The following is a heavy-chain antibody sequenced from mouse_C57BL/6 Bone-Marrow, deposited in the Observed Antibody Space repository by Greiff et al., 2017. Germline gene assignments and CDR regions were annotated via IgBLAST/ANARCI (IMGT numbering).Heavy chain of an antibody. J-gene: IGHJ3*01. V-gene: IGHV14-4*01. CDR1: GFNFKDDY. Sequence: EVQLLQSGAEFVRPGASVKLSCTASGFNFKDDYMHWVQQRPEQGLEWIGWIDPENGDTEYASKVQGKVTITVDTSSDTAYLQLTSLTSEGTAVYYCTRIAYWGQGTLVTVSA. CDR3: TRIAY. CDR2: IDPENGDT.